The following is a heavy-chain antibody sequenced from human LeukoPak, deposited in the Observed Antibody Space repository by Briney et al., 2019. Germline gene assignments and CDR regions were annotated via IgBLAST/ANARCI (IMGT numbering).Heavy chain of an antibody. J-gene: IGHJ4*02. CDR1: GYSFTGDY. Sequence: ASVKGSCKASGYSFTGDYLHWVRQAPGQGLEWMGWINPASGGTHYAQKLQGRIALTSATSITTADLELGRRRSDDTALYSCEKVRGPLMRFDYRGQGTLVSVS. V-gene: IGHV1-2*02. CDR3: EKVRGPLMRFDY. D-gene: IGHD3-16*01. CDR2: INPASGGT.